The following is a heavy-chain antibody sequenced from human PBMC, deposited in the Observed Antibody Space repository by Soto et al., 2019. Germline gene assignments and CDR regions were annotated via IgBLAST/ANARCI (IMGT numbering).Heavy chain of an antibody. CDR2: ISSSGST. CDR1: DGSISNFY. J-gene: IGHJ4*02. CDR3: ARGHSGYDWGESFDY. D-gene: IGHD5-12*01. V-gene: IGHV4-59*12. Sequence: SETLSLTCTVSDGSISNFYWSWIRQPPGKGLEWIGYISSSGSTNYNPSLKSRVTISVDTSKNQFSLKLSSVTAADTAVYYCARGHSGYDWGESFDYWGQGTLVTVSS.